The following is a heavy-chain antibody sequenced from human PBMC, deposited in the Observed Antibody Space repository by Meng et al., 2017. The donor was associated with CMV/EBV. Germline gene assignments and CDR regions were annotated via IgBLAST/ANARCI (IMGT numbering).Heavy chain of an antibody. CDR2: INHSGST. J-gene: IGHJ4*02. D-gene: IGHD3-22*01. V-gene: IGHV4-34*01. Sequence: QVQSQQWGAGLLKPSETLSLTCAVYGGSFSGYYRSWIRQPPGKGLEWIGEINHSGSTNYNPSLKSRVTISVDTSKNQFSLKLSSVTAADTAVYYCARVWDSGWDYWGQGTLVTVSS. CDR3: ARVWDSGWDY. CDR1: GGSFSGYY.